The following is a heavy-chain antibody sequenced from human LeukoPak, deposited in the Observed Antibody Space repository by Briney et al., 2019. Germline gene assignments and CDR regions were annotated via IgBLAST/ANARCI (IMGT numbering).Heavy chain of an antibody. D-gene: IGHD6-19*01. J-gene: IGHJ4*02. CDR1: GGTISSYY. CDR2: IHSSGST. Sequence: SETLSLTCTVTGGTISSYYWNWIRQPPGKGLEWIGYIHSSGSTKYNPSLKSRVTISVDTSKNQFSLKLSSVTAADRAVYYCARWYSSGWAFDYWGQGTLVTVSS. V-gene: IGHV4-59*08. CDR3: ARWYSSGWAFDY.